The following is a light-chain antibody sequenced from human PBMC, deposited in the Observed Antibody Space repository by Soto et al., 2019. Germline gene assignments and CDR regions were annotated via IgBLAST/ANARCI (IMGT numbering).Light chain of an antibody. J-gene: IGLJ2*01. CDR1: SSNIGSNY. CDR3: AAWDDSLSCPV. V-gene: IGLV1-47*02. Sequence: QAVVTQPPSASGTPGQRVTISCSGGSSNIGSNYVHWYQQFPGTAPQSLIYSNDQRPSGVPDRFSGSTSGTSASLAITGLRSEDEADYYCAAWDDSLSCPVFGGGTKLTVL. CDR2: SND.